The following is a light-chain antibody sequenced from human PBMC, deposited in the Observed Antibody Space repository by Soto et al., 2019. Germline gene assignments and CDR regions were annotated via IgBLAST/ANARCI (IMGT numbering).Light chain of an antibody. J-gene: IGKJ2*01. V-gene: IGKV1-39*01. CDR1: QSISSY. Sequence: DIQMTQSPSSLSASVGDRVTITCRASQSISSYLNWYQQKPGKAPKLLIYAASSLQSGVPSRFSGSGSGTDSPLTISSLQPEDFATYSCQQSSSTPMYVFGQGTRLEIK. CDR2: AAS. CDR3: QQSSSTPMYV.